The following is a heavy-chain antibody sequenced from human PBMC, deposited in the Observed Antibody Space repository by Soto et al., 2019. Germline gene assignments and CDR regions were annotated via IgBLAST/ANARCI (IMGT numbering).Heavy chain of an antibody. D-gene: IGHD2-2*01. Sequence: QITLKESGPTLVKPTQTLTLTCTFSGFSLSASGVGVGWIRQPPGKGLEWLALIYWEDDKRYSSFLKSRLTITKDTSKNQVVLTMTNMDPVDTATYYCARRPYASKPKCYFDLWGRGTLVTVSS. CDR2: IYWEDDK. J-gene: IGHJ2*01. CDR3: ARRPYASKPKCYFDL. V-gene: IGHV2-5*02. CDR1: GFSLSASGVG.